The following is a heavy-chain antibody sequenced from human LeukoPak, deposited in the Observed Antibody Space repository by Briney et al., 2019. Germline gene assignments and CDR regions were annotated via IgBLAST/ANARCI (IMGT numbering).Heavy chain of an antibody. CDR1: GFTFSSYS. CDR3: ARVGRRDAFDI. CDR2: ISSSSSYM. V-gene: IGHV3-21*01. D-gene: IGHD3-16*01. J-gene: IGHJ3*02. Sequence: GGSLRLSCAASGFTFSSYSMNWVRQAPGKGLEWVSSISSSSSYMYYADSVKGRFTISRDNAKNSLYLQMNSLRAEDTAVYYCARVGRRDAFDIWGQGTMVTVSS.